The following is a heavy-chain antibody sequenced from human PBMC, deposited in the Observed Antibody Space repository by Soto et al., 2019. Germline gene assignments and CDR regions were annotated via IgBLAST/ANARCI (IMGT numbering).Heavy chain of an antibody. Sequence: EVQLLESGGGLGQPGGSLRLSCATSGFTFISYAVNWVRQAPGKGLQWVSGISSGAGNTYYADSVEGRFTISRDTSKNPVVWELNNLRAEDTATYYCARSRPYSGIDYWGQEPWSPSPQ. J-gene: IGHJ4*01. CDR2: ISSGAGNT. CDR1: GFTFISYA. D-gene: IGHD3-10*01. V-gene: IGHV3-23*01. CDR3: ARSRPYSGIDY.